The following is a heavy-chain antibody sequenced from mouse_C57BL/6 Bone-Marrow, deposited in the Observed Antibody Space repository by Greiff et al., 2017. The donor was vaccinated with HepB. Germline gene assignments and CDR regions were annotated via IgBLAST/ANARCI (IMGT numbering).Heavy chain of an antibody. CDR2: INPNNGGT. CDR3: ASYYGSSYGYYYAMDY. D-gene: IGHD1-1*01. CDR1: GYTFTDYY. Sequence: EVQLQQSGPELVKPGASVKISCKASGYTFTDYYMNWVKQSHGKSLEWIGDINPNNGGTSYNQKFKGKATLTVDKSSSTAYMELRSLTSEDSAVYYCASYYGSSYGYYYAMDYWGQGTSVTVSS. V-gene: IGHV1-26*01. J-gene: IGHJ4*01.